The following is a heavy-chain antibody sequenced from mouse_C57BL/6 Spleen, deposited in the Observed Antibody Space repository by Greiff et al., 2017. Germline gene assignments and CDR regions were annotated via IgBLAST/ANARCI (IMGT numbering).Heavy chain of an antibody. Sequence: VKLVESGAELMKPGASVKLSCKASGYTFTGYWIEWVKQRPGHGLEWIGEILPGSGSTNYNEKFKGKATFTADTSSNTAYMQLSSLTTEDSAIDDCARAQSSTVVAAWYCDVWGTGTTGTVSS. V-gene: IGHV1-9*01. CDR1: GYTFTGYW. D-gene: IGHD1-1*01. CDR2: ILPGSGST. CDR3: ARAQSSTVVAAWYCDV. J-gene: IGHJ1*03.